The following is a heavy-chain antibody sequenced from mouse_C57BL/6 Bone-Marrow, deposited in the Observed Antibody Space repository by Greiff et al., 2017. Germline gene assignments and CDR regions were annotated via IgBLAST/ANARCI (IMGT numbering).Heavy chain of an antibody. Sequence: VQLQESGAELVKPGASVKLSCKASGYTFTSYWMHWVKQRPGRGLEWIGRIDPNSGGTKYNEKFKRKATLTVDKPSSPAYMQLSSLTSEDSAVFYCLLGDFDYWGQGTTLTVSS. CDR2: IDPNSGGT. D-gene: IGHD2-1*01. J-gene: IGHJ2*01. CDR3: LLGDFDY. V-gene: IGHV1-72*01. CDR1: GYTFTSYW.